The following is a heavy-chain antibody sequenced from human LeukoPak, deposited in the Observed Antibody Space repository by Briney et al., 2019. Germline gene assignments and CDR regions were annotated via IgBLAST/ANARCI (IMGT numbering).Heavy chain of an antibody. CDR2: VHYDGST. D-gene: IGHD2-8*01. V-gene: IGHV4-59*13. Sequence: SETLSLTCTLSRGSINKYYWTWIRQPPGKGLEWIGYVHYDGSTIYNPSLKSRVAISVDTSKNQFSLKLSSVTAADTAVYYCARGYAYYGMDVWGQGTTVTVSS. CDR3: ARGYAYYGMDV. J-gene: IGHJ6*02. CDR1: RGSINKYY.